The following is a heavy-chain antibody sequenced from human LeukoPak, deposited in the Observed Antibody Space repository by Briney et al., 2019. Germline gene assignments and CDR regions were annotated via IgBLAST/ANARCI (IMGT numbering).Heavy chain of an antibody. CDR2: IYYSGST. D-gene: IGHD4-23*01. Sequence: SETLSLTCSVSGYSISSGYYWGWIRQPPGKGLEWIGYIYYSGSTNYNPSLKSRVTISVDTSKNQFSLKLSSVTAADTAVYYCARGERYGGNSAWGQGTLVTASS. V-gene: IGHV4-61*01. CDR1: GYSISSGYY. CDR3: ARGERYGGNSA. J-gene: IGHJ5*02.